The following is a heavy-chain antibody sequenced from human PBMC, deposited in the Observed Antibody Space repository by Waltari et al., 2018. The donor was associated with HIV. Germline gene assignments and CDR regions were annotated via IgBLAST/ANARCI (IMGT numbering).Heavy chain of an antibody. Sequence: EVQLLESGGGLVPPGGSLRLSCAASGFPFSSYSLPWLRQAPGKGLVWVSRINSDGSSTSYADSVKGRFTISRDNAKNTLYLQMNSLRAEDTAVYYCARDSISWFGEGDFDYWGQGTLVTVSS. J-gene: IGHJ4*02. D-gene: IGHD3-10*01. CDR3: ARDSISWFGEGDFDY. CDR1: GFPFSSYS. CDR2: INSDGSST. V-gene: IGHV3-74*01.